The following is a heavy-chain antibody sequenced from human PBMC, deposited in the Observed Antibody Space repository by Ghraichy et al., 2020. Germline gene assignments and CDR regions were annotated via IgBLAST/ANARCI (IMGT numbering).Heavy chain of an antibody. V-gene: IGHV3-15*07. J-gene: IGHJ4*02. CDR3: ATEVLLWFGDDY. D-gene: IGHD3-10*01. Sequence: GGSLRLSCAASGFTFTNARMNWVRQAPGKGLEWVGRIRSNPDGGTTDYAAPVKGRFTISRDDSKNTLYLQMNSLKIEDTVVYYCATEVLLWFGDDYWGQGTLVTVSS. CDR1: GFTFTNAR. CDR2: IRSNPDGGTT.